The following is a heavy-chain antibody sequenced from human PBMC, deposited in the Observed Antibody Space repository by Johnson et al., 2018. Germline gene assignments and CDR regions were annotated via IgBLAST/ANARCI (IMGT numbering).Heavy chain of an antibody. CDR1: QFTFSRHG. CDR3: AKERPDMIGAFDV. Sequence: VQLLESGGGVVQPGRSLRLSCAASQFTFSRHGMYWVRQAPGKGLEWLAFISYDGHNKHVAASVKGRFTISRDNSKNTLYLQMNSLRTEDTAVYYCAKERPDMIGAFDVWGQGTMVIVSS. CDR2: ISYDGHNK. J-gene: IGHJ3*01. V-gene: IGHV3-30*18. D-gene: IGHD3-16*01.